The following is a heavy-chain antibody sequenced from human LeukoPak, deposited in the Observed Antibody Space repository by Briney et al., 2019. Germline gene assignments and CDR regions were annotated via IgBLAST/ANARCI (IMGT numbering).Heavy chain of an antibody. CDR3: ANSGWFGESDTYYYGMDV. J-gene: IGHJ6*02. V-gene: IGHV3-23*01. CDR2: ISGSGGST. Sequence: GGSLRLSCAASGFTFSSYAMSWVRQAPGKGLEGVSAISGSGGSTYYADSVKGRFTISRDNSKNTLYLQMNSLRAEDTAVYYCANSGWFGESDTYYYGMDVWGQGTTVTVSS. D-gene: IGHD3-10*01. CDR1: GFTFSSYA.